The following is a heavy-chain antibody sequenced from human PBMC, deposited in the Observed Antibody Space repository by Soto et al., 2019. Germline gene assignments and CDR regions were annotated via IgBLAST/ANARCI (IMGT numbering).Heavy chain of an antibody. CDR1: VYTFTSYY. J-gene: IGHJ4*02. V-gene: IGHV1-46*01. CDR3: ARAHYDYVWGSYRYAPNYFDY. Sequence: SVKVSCKASVYTFTSYYMHWVRQAPGQGLEWMGIINPSGGSTSYAQKFQGRVTMTRDTSTSTVYMELSSLRSEDTAVYYCARAHYDYVWGSYRYAPNYFDYWGQGTLVTVSS. CDR2: INPSGGST. D-gene: IGHD3-16*02.